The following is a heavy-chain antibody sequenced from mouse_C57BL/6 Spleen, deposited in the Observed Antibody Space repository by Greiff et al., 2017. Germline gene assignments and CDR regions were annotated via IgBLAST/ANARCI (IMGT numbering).Heavy chain of an antibody. J-gene: IGHJ4*01. CDR3: ARQRGSLITDYAMDY. CDR2: ISNLAYSI. CDR1: GFTFSDYG. D-gene: IGHD1-1*01. Sequence: EVPLVESGGGLVQPGGSLKLSCAASGFTFSDYGMAWVRQAPRKGPEWVAFISNLAYSIYYADTGTGRFTISRENAKNTLYLEMSSLRSEDTAMYYCARQRGSLITDYAMDYWGQGTSVTVSS. V-gene: IGHV5-15*01.